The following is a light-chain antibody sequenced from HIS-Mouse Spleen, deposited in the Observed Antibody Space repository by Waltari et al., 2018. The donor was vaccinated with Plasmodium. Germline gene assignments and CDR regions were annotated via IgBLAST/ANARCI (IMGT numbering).Light chain of an antibody. CDR2: GAS. CDR1: QSVSSSY. Sequence: EIVLTQSPGTLSLSPGERATLSCRASQSVSSSYLAWYQQKPGQAPRLLIYGASSRATGIPDRFSGSGSGTDFTLTISRLEPEDFAVYYCQQYSSSPYTFGHGTKLEIK. J-gene: IGKJ2*01. V-gene: IGKV3-20*01. CDR3: QQYSSSPYT.